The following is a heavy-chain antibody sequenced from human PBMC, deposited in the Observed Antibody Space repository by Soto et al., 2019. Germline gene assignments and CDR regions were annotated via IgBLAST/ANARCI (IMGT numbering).Heavy chain of an antibody. D-gene: IGHD2-2*02. CDR1: GFTFSSYA. J-gene: IGHJ6*02. Sequence: GGSLRLSCAASGFTFSSYAMHWVRQAPGKGLEWVAVISYDGSNKYYADSVKGRFTIFRDNSKNTLYLQMNSLRAEDTAVYYCARDPQPPYQLLYGYYYYYGMDVWGQGTTVTVSS. V-gene: IGHV3-30-3*01. CDR3: ARDPQPPYQLLYGYYYYYGMDV. CDR2: ISYDGSNK.